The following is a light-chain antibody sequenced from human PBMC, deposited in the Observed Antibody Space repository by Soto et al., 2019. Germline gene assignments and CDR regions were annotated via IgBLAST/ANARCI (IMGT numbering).Light chain of an antibody. CDR3: QQYNTYVT. V-gene: IGKV1-5*03. Sequence: DIQMTQSPSTLSASVGDRVTITCRASQSINSWLAWYQQKPGKAPKLLIYKASSLESGVPSRFSGSGSGTEFTLTIISLQSDDFATYYCQQYNTYVTFGGGTKVDIK. CDR1: QSINSW. CDR2: KAS. J-gene: IGKJ4*01.